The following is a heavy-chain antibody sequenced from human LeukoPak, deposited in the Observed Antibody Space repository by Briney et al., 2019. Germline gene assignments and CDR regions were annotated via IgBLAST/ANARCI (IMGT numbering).Heavy chain of an antibody. Sequence: PSETLSLTCAAYGGSFSGYYWSWIRQPPGKGLEWIGEINHSGSTNYNPSLKSRVTISVDTSKNQFSLKLSSVTAADTAVYYCARGRDYYYDSSGLFWGQGTMVTVSS. J-gene: IGHJ3*01. CDR3: ARGRDYYYDSSGLF. D-gene: IGHD3-22*01. V-gene: IGHV4-34*01. CDR1: GGSFSGYY. CDR2: INHSGST.